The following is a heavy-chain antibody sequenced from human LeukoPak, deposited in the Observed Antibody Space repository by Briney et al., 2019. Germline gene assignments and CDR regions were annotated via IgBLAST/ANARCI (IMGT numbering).Heavy chain of an antibody. D-gene: IGHD6-19*01. J-gene: IGHJ5*02. CDR3: ARDSSGWYVGWFDP. V-gene: IGHV3-30*02. Sequence: PGGSLRLSCAASGFTFSSYGMHWVRQAPGKGLEWVAFIRYDGSNKYYADSVKGRFTISRDNSKNTLYLQMNSLRAEDTAVYYCARDSSGWYVGWFDPWGQGTLVTVSS. CDR1: GFTFSSYG. CDR2: IRYDGSNK.